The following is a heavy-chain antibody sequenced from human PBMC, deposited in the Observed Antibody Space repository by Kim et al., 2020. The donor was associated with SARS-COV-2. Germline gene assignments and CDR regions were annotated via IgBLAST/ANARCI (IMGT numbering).Heavy chain of an antibody. D-gene: IGHD1-26*01. CDR3: ARGKWELLYYFDY. CDR1: GASISSYY. CDR2: IYYSGST. J-gene: IGHJ4*02. Sequence: SETLSLTCTVSGASISSYYWSWIRQPPGKGLEWIGYIYYSGSTNYNPSLKSRVTISVDTSKNQFSLKLSSVTAADTAVYYCARGKWELLYYFDYWGQGTL. V-gene: IGHV4-59*13.